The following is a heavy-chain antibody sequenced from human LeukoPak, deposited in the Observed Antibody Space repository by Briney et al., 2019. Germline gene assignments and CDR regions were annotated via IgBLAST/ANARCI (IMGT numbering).Heavy chain of an antibody. V-gene: IGHV3-23*01. CDR3: AKVSSTGPGGRYFQH. J-gene: IGHJ1*01. Sequence: GGSLRLSCAASGFNLSSYAMSGVRQAPGKGLEWVSAISGSGGSTYYADSVKGRFTISRDNSKNTLYLQMNSLRAEDTAVYYCAKVSSTGPGGRYFQHWGQGTLVTVSS. D-gene: IGHD1-14*01. CDR1: GFNLSSYA. CDR2: ISGSGGST.